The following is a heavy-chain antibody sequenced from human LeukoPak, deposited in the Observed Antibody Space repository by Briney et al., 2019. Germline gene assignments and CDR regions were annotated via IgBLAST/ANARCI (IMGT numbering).Heavy chain of an antibody. V-gene: IGHV3-23*01. J-gene: IGHJ4*02. Sequence: GGSLRLSCAASGFAFSSYAMSWVRQAPGKGLEWVSAISGSGSNPYYTDSVKGRFTIFRDNSKNTLYLQMNSLRAEDTAVYYCARDPQDDYFDYWGQGTLVTVSS. D-gene: IGHD5-24*01. CDR3: ARDPQDDYFDY. CDR2: ISGSGSNP. CDR1: GFAFSSYA.